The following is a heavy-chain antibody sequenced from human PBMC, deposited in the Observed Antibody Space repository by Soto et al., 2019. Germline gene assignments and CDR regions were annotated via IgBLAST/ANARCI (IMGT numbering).Heavy chain of an antibody. D-gene: IGHD6-19*01. CDR2: ISAYNGNT. V-gene: IGHV1-18*01. CDR3: ARALAVALIDY. J-gene: IGHJ4*02. Sequence: QVQLVQSGAEVKKPGASVKVSCKASDYTFTSYGISWVRQAPGQGREWMGWISAYNGNTKYAQKFQGRVTMTTNTSTSKAYMELTSLRSDDTAVYYCARALAVALIDYWGQGTLVTVSS. CDR1: DYTFTSYG.